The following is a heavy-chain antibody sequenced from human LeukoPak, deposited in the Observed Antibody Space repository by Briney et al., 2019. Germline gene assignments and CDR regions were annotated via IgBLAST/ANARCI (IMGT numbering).Heavy chain of an antibody. Sequence: SETLSLTCTVSGASISSYYWSWIRQPPGKGLEWIGYIYYIGSTNYNPSLKSRVTISVDTSKNQFSLRLSSVTAADTAVYYCASQSSIAARLDYWGQGALVTVSS. J-gene: IGHJ4*02. CDR2: IYYIGST. D-gene: IGHD6-6*01. CDR1: GASISSYY. CDR3: ASQSSIAARLDY. V-gene: IGHV4-59*01.